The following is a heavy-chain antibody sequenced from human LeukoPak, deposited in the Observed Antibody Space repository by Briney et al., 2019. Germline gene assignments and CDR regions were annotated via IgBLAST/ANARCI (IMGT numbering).Heavy chain of an antibody. D-gene: IGHD6-19*01. Sequence: NTSETLSLTCAVYGGSISSGGYSWSWIRQPPGKGLEWIGYIYHSGSTYYNPSLKSRVTISVDRSKNQFSLKLSSVTAADTAVYYCARELYSSGWDYFDYWGQGTLVTVSS. CDR2: IYHSGST. CDR3: ARELYSSGWDYFDY. CDR1: GGSISSGGYS. V-gene: IGHV4-30-2*01. J-gene: IGHJ4*02.